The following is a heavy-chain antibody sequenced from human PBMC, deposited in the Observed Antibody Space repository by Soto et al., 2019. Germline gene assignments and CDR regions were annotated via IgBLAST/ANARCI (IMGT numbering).Heavy chain of an antibody. V-gene: IGHV1-2*02. J-gene: IGHJ5*02. D-gene: IGHD1-7*01. CDR2: INPKSGGT. Sequence: ASVKVSCKASGYRFIDYFMHWVRRAPGQGLEWMGWINPKSGGTKITQKFQGRTTMTRDTSINTVFMELSRLTSDDTTVYFCAREYNWYYQRWTVSWGLGTLVTVSS. CDR1: GYRFIDYF. CDR3: AREYNWYYQRWTVS.